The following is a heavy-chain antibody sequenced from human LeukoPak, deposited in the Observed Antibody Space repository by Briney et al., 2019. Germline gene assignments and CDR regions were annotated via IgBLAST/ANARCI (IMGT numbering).Heavy chain of an antibody. J-gene: IGHJ4*02. CDR2: ISGSGGST. CDR3: AKLQGRPGTHYFDY. CDR1: GFTFSSYA. Sequence: GGSLRLSCAASGFTFSSYAMSWVRQAPGKGLEWVSAISGSGGSTYYADSVKGRFTISRDNSKDTLYLQMNSLRAEDTAVYYCAKLQGRPGTHYFDYWGQGTLVTVSS. V-gene: IGHV3-23*01. D-gene: IGHD1-1*01.